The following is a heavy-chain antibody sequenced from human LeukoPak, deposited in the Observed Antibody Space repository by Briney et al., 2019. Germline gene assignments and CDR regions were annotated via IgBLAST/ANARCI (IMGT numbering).Heavy chain of an antibody. CDR2: IYWDDDK. Sequence: SGPRLVKPTQTLTLTCTFSGFSLSTSGVGVGWIRQPPGKALEWLSLIYWDDDKRYSPSLKSRLTTTKDTSKNQVVLTMTNMDPVDTATYYCAHRWVGSSWYWVYFDYWGQGTLVTVSS. CDR3: AHRWVGSSWYWVYFDY. CDR1: GFSLSTSGVG. J-gene: IGHJ4*02. V-gene: IGHV2-5*02. D-gene: IGHD6-13*01.